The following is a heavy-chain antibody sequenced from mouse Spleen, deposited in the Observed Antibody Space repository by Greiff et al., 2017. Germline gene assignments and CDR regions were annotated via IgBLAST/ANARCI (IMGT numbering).Heavy chain of an antibody. CDR2: ISSGGGNT. D-gene: IGHD3-3*01. Sequence: DVQLVESGGGLVKLGGSLKLSCAASGFTFSSYAMSWVRQTPEKRLEWVATISSGGGNTYYPDSVKGRFTISRDNAKNTLYLQMSSLKSEDTAMYYCARRGRGDYFDYWGQGTTLTVSS. CDR1: GFTFSSYA. J-gene: IGHJ2*01. V-gene: IGHV5-9-3*01. CDR3: ARRGRGDYFDY.